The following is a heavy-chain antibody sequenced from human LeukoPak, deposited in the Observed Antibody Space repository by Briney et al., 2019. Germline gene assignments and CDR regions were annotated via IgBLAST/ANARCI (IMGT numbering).Heavy chain of an antibody. V-gene: IGHV4-34*01. D-gene: IGHD6-13*01. Sequence: SETLSLTCAVYGGSFSGYDWSWIRQPPGKGLEWIGEINHSGSTNYNPSLKSRVTRSVDTSKNQFSLKLSSVTAADTAVYYCARTRWRDLDYWGQGTLVTVSS. J-gene: IGHJ4*02. CDR1: GGSFSGYD. CDR2: INHSGST. CDR3: ARTRWRDLDY.